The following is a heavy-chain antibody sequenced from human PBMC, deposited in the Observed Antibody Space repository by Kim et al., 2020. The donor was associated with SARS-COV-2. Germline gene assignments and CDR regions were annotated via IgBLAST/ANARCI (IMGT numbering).Heavy chain of an antibody. J-gene: IGHJ4*02. CDR2: MNPNSGNT. CDR3: ARAGLAAAGGGIDY. Sequence: ASVKVSCKASGYTFTSYDINWVRQATGQGLEWMGWMNPNSGNTGYAQKFQGRVTMTRNTSISTAYMELSSLRSEDTAVYYCARAGLAAAGGGIDYWGQGTLVTVSS. CDR1: GYTFTSYD. V-gene: IGHV1-8*01. D-gene: IGHD6-13*01.